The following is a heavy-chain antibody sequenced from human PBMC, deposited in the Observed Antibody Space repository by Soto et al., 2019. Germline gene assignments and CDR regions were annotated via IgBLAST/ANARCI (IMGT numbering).Heavy chain of an antibody. V-gene: IGHV4-30-4*01. Sequence: QVQLQESGPGLVKPSQTLSLTCTVSGGSISSGDYYWSWIRQPPGKGLEWIGYIYYSGSIYYNPSLKSRVTISVDTSKNQFSLKLSSVTAADTAVYYCARDGVAAGKGLDYWGQGTLVTVSS. CDR3: ARDGVAAGKGLDY. CDR1: GGSISSGDYY. J-gene: IGHJ4*02. D-gene: IGHD3-3*01. CDR2: IYYSGSI.